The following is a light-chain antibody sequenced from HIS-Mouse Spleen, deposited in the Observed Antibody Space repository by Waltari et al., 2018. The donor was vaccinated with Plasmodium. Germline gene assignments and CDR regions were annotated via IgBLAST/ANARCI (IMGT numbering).Light chain of an antibody. CDR3: SSYAGSNNLV. CDR1: SSDVGGYNY. J-gene: IGLJ2*01. CDR2: EVS. Sequence: QSALTQPPSASGSPGQSVTISCTGTSSDVGGYNYVSWYQQHPGKAPNLMFYEVSKRPSGFPDRFAGSKSGNTASRTVSGLQAEDEADYYCSSYAGSNNLVFGGGTKLTVL. V-gene: IGLV2-8*01.